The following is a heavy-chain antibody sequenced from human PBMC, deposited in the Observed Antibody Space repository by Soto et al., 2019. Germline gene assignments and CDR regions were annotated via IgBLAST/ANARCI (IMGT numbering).Heavy chain of an antibody. CDR1: GFTFSSYA. V-gene: IGHV3-30-3*01. Sequence: QVQLVESGGGVVQPGRSLRLSCAASGFTFSSYAMHWVRQAPGKGLEWVAAMSFDGYDKYYADSVKGRFTISRDNSMDTLYLQMTSLRAEDTGVYYCARDLKKVVRGIDYWGQGTLVTVSS. J-gene: IGHJ4*02. CDR3: ARDLKKVVRGIDY. D-gene: IGHD3-10*01. CDR2: MSFDGYDK.